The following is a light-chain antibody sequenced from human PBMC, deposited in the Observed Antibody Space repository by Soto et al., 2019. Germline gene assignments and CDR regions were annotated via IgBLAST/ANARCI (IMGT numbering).Light chain of an antibody. CDR1: QSVSSW. CDR3: QQYNAFSKT. CDR2: DAS. J-gene: IGKJ1*01. V-gene: IGKV1-5*01. Sequence: DIQMTQSPSTLSAFVGDSVTITCRASQSVSSWLAWYQQKPGSAPKLLIYDASTLESGVPSRFSGSGSGTEFTLTIDRLQPDDSATYYCQQYNAFSKTFGQGTKVDIK.